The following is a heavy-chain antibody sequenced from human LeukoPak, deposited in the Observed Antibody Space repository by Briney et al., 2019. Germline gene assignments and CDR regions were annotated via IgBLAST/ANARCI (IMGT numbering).Heavy chain of an antibody. CDR1: GGFITSGNYY. D-gene: IGHD2-8*01. CDR3: ARHGSRIAPTMYY. V-gene: IGHV4-39*01. J-gene: IGHJ4*02. Sequence: PSETLSLTCSVSGGFITSGNYYWGWIRQPPGMRLEWIGTISYSEKTYYNPSLQSRVSISVDTSKNQFSLKLGSVTAADTAVYYCARHGSRIAPTMYYWGQGILVTVSS. CDR2: ISYSEKT.